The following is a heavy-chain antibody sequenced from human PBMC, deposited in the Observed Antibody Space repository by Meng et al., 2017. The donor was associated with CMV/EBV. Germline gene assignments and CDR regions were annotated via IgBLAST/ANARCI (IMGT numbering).Heavy chain of an antibody. Sequence: EVQLLESGGGWVQPGGSLRLSCAASGFTPSNYAMNWVRQAPGRGLEWVSTITTTGTSTYYADSVKGRFTISRDNSKGSLYLQVNSLRADDTAVYYCARGWTVFDYWGQGTLVTVSS. J-gene: IGHJ4*02. CDR2: ITTTGTST. D-gene: IGHD6-19*01. V-gene: IGHV3-23*01. CDR1: GFTPSNYA. CDR3: ARGWTVFDY.